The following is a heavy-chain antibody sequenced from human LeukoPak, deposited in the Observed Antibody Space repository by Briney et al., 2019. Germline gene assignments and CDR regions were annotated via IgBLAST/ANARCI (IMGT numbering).Heavy chain of an antibody. Sequence: GESLKISCKGSGYSFTTYWIGWVRQMPGKGLEWMGIVYPGDSDTIYSPSFQGQVTFSADKSINTAYLEWSSLKASDTAMYYCARQRGMWELLSHYFDSWGQGTLVTVSS. V-gene: IGHV5-51*01. CDR2: VYPGDSDT. CDR1: GYSFTTYW. J-gene: IGHJ4*02. D-gene: IGHD1-26*01. CDR3: ARQRGMWELLSHYFDS.